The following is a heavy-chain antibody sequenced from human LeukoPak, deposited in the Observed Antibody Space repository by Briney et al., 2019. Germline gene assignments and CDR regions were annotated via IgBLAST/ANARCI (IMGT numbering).Heavy chain of an antibody. CDR1: GYTFTGYY. Sequence: ASVKVSCKASGYTFTGYYLHWVRQAPGQGLEWMGWVNPNSGGTNYAQKFQGRVTMTRDTSISTAYMELSRLRSDDTAVYYCARDRRDSFYYYSLDVWGQGTTVTVSS. CDR3: ARDRRDSFYYYSLDV. CDR2: VNPNSGGT. V-gene: IGHV1-2*02. J-gene: IGHJ6*02. D-gene: IGHD2-15*01.